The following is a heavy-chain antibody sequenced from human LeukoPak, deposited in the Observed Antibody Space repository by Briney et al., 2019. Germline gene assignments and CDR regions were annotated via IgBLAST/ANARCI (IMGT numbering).Heavy chain of an antibody. Sequence: GGSLRLSCAASGFTFSSYNMNWVRQAPGKGLEWVSYISSSSGTIYYADSVKGRFTISRDNAKNSLYLQMNSLRDEETAVYFCTRGRGTDYWGQGTLVTVSS. CDR2: ISSSSGTI. J-gene: IGHJ4*02. V-gene: IGHV3-48*02. D-gene: IGHD1-14*01. CDR3: TRGRGTDY. CDR1: GFTFSSYN.